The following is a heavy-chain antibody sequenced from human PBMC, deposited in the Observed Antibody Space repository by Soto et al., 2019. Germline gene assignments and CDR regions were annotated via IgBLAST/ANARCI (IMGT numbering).Heavy chain of an antibody. CDR3: ARDQTDSGGYYDS. CDR1: GFSFSSYG. Sequence: GGSLRLSCEASGFSFSSYGIHGVRQAPGKGLEWVAIIWNDGSNEYYGDSVKGRSTISRDKSQNTVYLQVSKLRAEDTAVYFCARDQTDSGGYYDSWGQGTLVNVSS. V-gene: IGHV3-33*01. D-gene: IGHD3-22*01. CDR2: IWNDGSNE. J-gene: IGHJ4*02.